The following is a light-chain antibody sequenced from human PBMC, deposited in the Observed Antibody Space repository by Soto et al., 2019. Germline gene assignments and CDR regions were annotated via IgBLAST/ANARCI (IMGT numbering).Light chain of an antibody. CDR1: SSDVGGCNY. CDR3: SSYAGSNTDYV. V-gene: IGLV2-8*01. J-gene: IGLJ1*01. Sequence: QSVLTQPPSASGSPGQSVTISCTGTSSDVGGCNYVSWYQQHPGKVPKLMIYEVNKRPSGVPDRFSGSKSGNTASLTVSGLQAEDEADYYCSSYAGSNTDYVFGTGTKLTVL. CDR2: EVN.